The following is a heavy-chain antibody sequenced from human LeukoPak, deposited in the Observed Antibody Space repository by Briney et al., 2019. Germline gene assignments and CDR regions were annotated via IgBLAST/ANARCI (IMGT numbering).Heavy chain of an antibody. J-gene: IGHJ3*02. Sequence: GGSLRLSCAASGFTFSSYAMHWVRQAPGKGLEWVAVISYDGSNKYYADSVKGRFTISRDNSKNTLYLQMNSLRAEDTAEYYCARERVVTAYDAFDIWGQGTMVTVSS. CDR2: ISYDGSNK. D-gene: IGHD2-21*02. CDR1: GFTFSSYA. CDR3: ARERVVTAYDAFDI. V-gene: IGHV3-30*04.